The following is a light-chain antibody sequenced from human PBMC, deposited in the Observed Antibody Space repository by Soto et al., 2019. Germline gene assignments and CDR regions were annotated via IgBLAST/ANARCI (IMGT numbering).Light chain of an antibody. Sequence: EIVMTQSPATLSVSPGERATLSCRASQSITTNLAWYQQKPGQAPRLLIYAASTRATSIPARFSGSGSGTEFTLTISSLQSEDFAVYYCQQYKNFLSYTFGQGTKLEIK. CDR1: QSITTN. CDR3: QQYKNFLSYT. V-gene: IGKV3-15*01. J-gene: IGKJ2*01. CDR2: AAS.